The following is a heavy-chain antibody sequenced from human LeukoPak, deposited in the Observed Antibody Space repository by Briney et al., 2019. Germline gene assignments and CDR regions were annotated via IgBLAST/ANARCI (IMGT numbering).Heavy chain of an antibody. Sequence: LSGGSLRLSCAASGFTFSSYAMSWVRQAPGKGLEWVSAISGSGGSTYYADSVKGRFTISRDNSKNTLYLQTNSLRAEDTAVYYCAKVTNKWFGELYGWFDPWGQGTLVTVSS. J-gene: IGHJ5*02. CDR1: GFTFSSYA. D-gene: IGHD3-10*01. CDR3: AKVTNKWFGELYGWFDP. V-gene: IGHV3-23*01. CDR2: ISGSGGST.